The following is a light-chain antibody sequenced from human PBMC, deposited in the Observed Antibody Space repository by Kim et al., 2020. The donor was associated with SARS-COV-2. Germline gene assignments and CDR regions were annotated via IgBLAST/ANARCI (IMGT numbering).Light chain of an antibody. Sequence: PGQSITISCTGTSSDVGGYNYVSWYQQHPGKAPKLMIYDVSNRPSGVSNRFSGSKSGNTASLTSSGLQAEDEADYYCSSYTSSSSLFGTGTKVTVL. CDR1: SSDVGGYNY. CDR3: SSYTSSSSL. V-gene: IGLV2-14*03. CDR2: DVS. J-gene: IGLJ1*01.